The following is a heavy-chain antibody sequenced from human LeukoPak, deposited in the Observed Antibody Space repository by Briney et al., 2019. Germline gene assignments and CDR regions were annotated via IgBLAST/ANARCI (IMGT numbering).Heavy chain of an antibody. Sequence: PGGSLRLSCAASGFTFSSYEMNWVRQAPGKGLEWVSAISGSGGSTYYADSVKGRFTISRDNSKNTLYLQMNSLRAEDTAVYYCAKDRYSGYGFPSNDAFDIWGQGTMVTVSS. D-gene: IGHD5-12*01. V-gene: IGHV3-23*01. CDR2: ISGSGGST. CDR1: GFTFSSYE. J-gene: IGHJ3*02. CDR3: AKDRYSGYGFPSNDAFDI.